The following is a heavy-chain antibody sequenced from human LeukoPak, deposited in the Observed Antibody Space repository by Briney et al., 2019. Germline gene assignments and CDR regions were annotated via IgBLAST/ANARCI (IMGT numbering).Heavy chain of an antibody. Sequence: GGSLRLSCAASGFTISSNYMSGVRQAPGKWLEWVSVIYSGGSTYYADSVKGRFTISRDNSKNTLYLQMNSLRAEDTAVYYCARVVRRAYFDCWGQGTLVTVSS. J-gene: IGHJ4*02. D-gene: IGHD4-23*01. V-gene: IGHV3-53*01. CDR1: GFTISSNY. CDR2: IYSGGST. CDR3: ARVVRRAYFDC.